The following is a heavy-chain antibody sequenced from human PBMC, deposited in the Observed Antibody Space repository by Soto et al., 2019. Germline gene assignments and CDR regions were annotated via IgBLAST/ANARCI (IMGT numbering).Heavy chain of an antibody. CDR2: ISGSGGST. J-gene: IGHJ4*02. CDR1: GFTFSSYA. Sequence: GGSLRLSCAASGFTFSSYAMSWVRQAPGKGLEWVSAISGSGGSTYYADSVKGRFTISRDNSKNTLYLQMNSLRAEDTAVYYCADFWGRYRRGIDYWGQGTLVTVSS. CDR3: ADFWGRYRRGIDY. D-gene: IGHD3-16*02. V-gene: IGHV3-23*01.